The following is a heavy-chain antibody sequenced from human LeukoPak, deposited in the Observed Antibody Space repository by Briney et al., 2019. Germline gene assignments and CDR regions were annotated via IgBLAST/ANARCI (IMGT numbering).Heavy chain of an antibody. D-gene: IGHD3-22*01. J-gene: IGHJ6*02. V-gene: IGHV1-18*01. CDR2: ISAYNGNT. Sequence: ASVKVSCKASGYTFTSYGISWVRQAPGQGLEWMGWISAYNGNTNYAQKLQGRVTMTTDTSTSTACMELRSLRSDDTAVYYCARDNRGYYYDYYYGMDVWGQGTTVTVSS. CDR3: ARDNRGYYYDYYYGMDV. CDR1: GYTFTSYG.